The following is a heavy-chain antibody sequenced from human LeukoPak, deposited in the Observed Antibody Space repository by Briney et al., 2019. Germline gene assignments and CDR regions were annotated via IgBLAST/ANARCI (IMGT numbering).Heavy chain of an antibody. J-gene: IGHJ4*02. CDR2: IWYDGSNK. CDR1: GFTFSSYG. V-gene: IGHV3-33*01. Sequence: GGSLRLSCAASGFTFSSYGMHWVRQAPGKGLEWVAVIWYDGSNKYYADSVKGRFTISRDNSKNTLYLQMNSLRAEDTAVYCCARDRLGGYSYGYDYWGQGTLVTVSS. D-gene: IGHD5-18*01. CDR3: ARDRLGGYSYGYDY.